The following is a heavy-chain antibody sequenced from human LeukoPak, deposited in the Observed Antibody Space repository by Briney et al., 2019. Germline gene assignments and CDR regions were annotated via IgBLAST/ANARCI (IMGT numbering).Heavy chain of an antibody. Sequence: SETLSLTCTVSGGSISSYYWNWIRQPPGKGLEWIGYIYYSGSTNYSPSLKSRVTMSVDTSKKQFSLKVSSVIAADTAVYYCARGQSSSWYSFDYWGQGTLVTVSS. CDR1: GGSISSYY. D-gene: IGHD6-13*01. J-gene: IGHJ4*02. CDR2: IYYSGST. CDR3: ARGQSSSWYSFDY. V-gene: IGHV4-59*01.